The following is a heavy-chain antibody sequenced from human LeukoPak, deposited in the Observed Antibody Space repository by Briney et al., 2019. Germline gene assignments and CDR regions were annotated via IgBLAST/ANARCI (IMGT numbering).Heavy chain of an antibody. J-gene: IGHJ6*03. CDR1: GGSISSSSYY. CDR2: IYYSGST. D-gene: IGHD4-17*01. CDR3: ARDRGLRYYYYMDV. Sequence: SETLSLTCTVSGGSISSSSYYWGWIRQPPGKGLEWIGSIYYSGSTYYNPSLKSRVTISVDTSKNQFSLKLSSVTAADTAVYYRARDRGLRYYYYMDVWGKGTTVTVSS. V-gene: IGHV4-39*07.